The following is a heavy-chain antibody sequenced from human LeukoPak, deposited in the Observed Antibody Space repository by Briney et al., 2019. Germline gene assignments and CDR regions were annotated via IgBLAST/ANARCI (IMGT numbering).Heavy chain of an antibody. D-gene: IGHD3-10*01. J-gene: IGHJ4*02. V-gene: IGHV4-31*03. CDR3: ARTVRGVFFDY. Sequence: SETLSLTCTVSGGSISSGGYYWSWIRQHPGKGLEWIGYIYYSGSTYYNPSLKSRVTISVDTSKNQFSLKLSSVTAADTAVYYCARTVRGVFFDYWGQGTLVTVSS. CDR2: IYYSGST. CDR1: GGSISSGGYY.